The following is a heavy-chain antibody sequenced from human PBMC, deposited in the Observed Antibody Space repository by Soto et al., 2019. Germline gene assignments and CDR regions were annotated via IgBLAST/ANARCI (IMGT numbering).Heavy chain of an antibody. J-gene: IGHJ6*02. Sequence: GGSLRLSCAASGVTFCSYGMHWVRQAPGKGLEWVAVIWYDGSNKYYADSVKGRFTISRDNSKNTLYLQMNSLRAEDTAVYYCAKDGGYSYGYSPRYYYGMDVWGQGTTVTAP. CDR1: GVTFCSYG. D-gene: IGHD5-18*01. CDR3: AKDGGYSYGYSPRYYYGMDV. CDR2: IWYDGSNK. V-gene: IGHV3-33*06.